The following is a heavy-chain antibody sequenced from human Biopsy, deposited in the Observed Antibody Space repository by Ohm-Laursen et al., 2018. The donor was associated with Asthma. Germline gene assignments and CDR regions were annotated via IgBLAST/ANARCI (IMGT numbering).Heavy chain of an antibody. CDR3: ARGISRVTGLFDHFDS. V-gene: IGHV4-59*01. D-gene: IGHD2-21*02. CDR1: GVSISSDY. Sequence: PGTLSLTCTVSGVSISSDYWSWIRQPPGKGLEWIGHIYYSGSTNYQPSPKSRVTISVDTSKNQFSLKLRSVTAADAAVYYCARGISRVTGLFDHFDSWGQGTLVTVSS. CDR2: IYYSGST. J-gene: IGHJ4*02.